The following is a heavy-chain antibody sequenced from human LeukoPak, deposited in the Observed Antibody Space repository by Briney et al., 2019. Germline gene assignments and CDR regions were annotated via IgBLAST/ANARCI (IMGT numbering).Heavy chain of an antibody. CDR2: IYISGST. D-gene: IGHD2-21*01. J-gene: IGHJ6*03. V-gene: IGHV4-4*07. CDR3: AGYSANYYYYMDV. CDR1: GGSISSYY. Sequence: SETLSLTCTVSGGSISSYYWGWIRQPAGKGLEWIGRIYISGSTNYNPSLKSRVTMSVDTSKNQFSLKLSSVTAADTAVYYCAGYSANYYYYMDVWGKGTTVTISS.